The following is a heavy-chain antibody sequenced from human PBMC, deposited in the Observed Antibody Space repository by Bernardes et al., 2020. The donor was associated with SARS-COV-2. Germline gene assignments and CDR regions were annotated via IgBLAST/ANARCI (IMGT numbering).Heavy chain of an antibody. Sequence: GGSLRLSCAASGFTFSDYDMHWVRQAPGKGLEWVAAMSYDGRKKYFADSVKGRFTISRDNSKNTLSLQMNSLRAEDTAVYYCAKEKRRGDYGGSGMDVWGQGTTVTVSS. D-gene: IGHD4-17*01. J-gene: IGHJ6*02. CDR1: GFTFSDYD. V-gene: IGHV3-30*18. CDR2: MSYDGRKK. CDR3: AKEKRRGDYGGSGMDV.